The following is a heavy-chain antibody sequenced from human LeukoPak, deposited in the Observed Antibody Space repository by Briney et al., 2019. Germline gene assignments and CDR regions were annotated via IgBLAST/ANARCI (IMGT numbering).Heavy chain of an antibody. CDR3: ASWVDIAAAGTDDY. Sequence: GASVKDSCKASGYTFTGYYMHWVRQAPGQGLEWMGWINPNSGGTNYAQKFQGRVTMTRDTSISTAYMELSRLRSDDTAVYYCASWVDIAAAGTDDYWGQGTLVTVSS. CDR2: INPNSGGT. V-gene: IGHV1-2*02. D-gene: IGHD6-13*01. J-gene: IGHJ4*02. CDR1: GYTFTGYY.